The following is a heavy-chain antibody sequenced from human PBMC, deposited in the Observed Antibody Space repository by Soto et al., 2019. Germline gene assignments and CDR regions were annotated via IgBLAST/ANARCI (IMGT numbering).Heavy chain of an antibody. V-gene: IGHV3-21*01. CDR3: ARDYSNYWGDYYYYYMDV. CDR2: ISSSSSYI. D-gene: IGHD4-4*01. J-gene: IGHJ6*03. CDR1: GFTFSSYS. Sequence: GGSLRLSCAASGFTFSSYSMNWVRQAPGKGLEWVSSISSSSSYIYYADSVKGRFTISRDNAKNSLYLQMNSLRAEDTAVYYCARDYSNYWGDYYYYYMDVWGKGTTVTVSS.